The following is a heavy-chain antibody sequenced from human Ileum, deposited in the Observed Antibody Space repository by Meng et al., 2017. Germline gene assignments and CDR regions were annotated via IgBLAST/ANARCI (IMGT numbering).Heavy chain of an antibody. CDR3: GRPNGPWSGHYAMDF. V-gene: IGHV1-2*02. J-gene: IGHJ6*02. Sequence: ASVKVSCKASGYTFTGYNIQWVRQAPGQGLEWLGYINPNTGGTEYAQRLLGRVTVTRDTSINTAYLELRSLTSADTAVYYCGRPNGPWSGHYAMDFWGQGTAVTVSS. D-gene: IGHD3-3*01. CDR2: INPNTGGT. CDR1: GYTFTGYN.